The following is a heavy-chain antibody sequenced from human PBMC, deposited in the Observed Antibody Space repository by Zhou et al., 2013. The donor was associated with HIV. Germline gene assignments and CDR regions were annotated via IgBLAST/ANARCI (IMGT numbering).Heavy chain of an antibody. D-gene: IGHD6-13*01. V-gene: IGHV1-69*05. CDR1: GGTFSSYV. J-gene: IGHJ4*02. Sequence: QVQLVQSGAEVKKPGSSVKVSCKGSGGTFSSYVTSWVRQAPGQRLEWMGSIIPLFRTANYSQRFQGRLTITTDESMATAYMDLSSLRSDDTAIYYCARGFIAAAGTPPIHFDYWGPGTVVTVSA. CDR2: IIPLFRTA. CDR3: ARGFIAAAGTPPIHFDY.